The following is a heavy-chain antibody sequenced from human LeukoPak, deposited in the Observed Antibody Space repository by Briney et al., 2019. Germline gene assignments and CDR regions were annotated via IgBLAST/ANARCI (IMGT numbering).Heavy chain of an antibody. CDR1: GYTFTGYY. CDR2: INPNSGDT. Sequence: ASVKVSCKASGYTFTGYYMHWVRQAPGQGLEWMGWINPNSGDTNYAQKFRGRVTMTRDTSINTAYMELSRLRSDDTAVYYCARVRRDMATMGGCFDYWGQGTLVTVSA. J-gene: IGHJ4*02. V-gene: IGHV1-2*02. D-gene: IGHD5-24*01. CDR3: ARVRRDMATMGGCFDY.